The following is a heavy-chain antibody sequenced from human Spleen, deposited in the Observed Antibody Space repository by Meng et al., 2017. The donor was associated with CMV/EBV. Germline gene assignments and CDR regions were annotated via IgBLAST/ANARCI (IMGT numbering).Heavy chain of an antibody. CDR3: ARDRGDYDFWSGYFDY. D-gene: IGHD3-3*01. V-gene: IGHV4-4*07. CDR2: IYTSGST. Sequence: QVPRAASGRVLWNPSNPLPLPCTVSGGSISSYYWSWIRQPAGKGLEWIGRIYTSGSTNYNPSLKSRVTMSVDTSKNQFSLKLSSVTAADTAVYYCARDRGDYDFWSGYFDYWVREPWSPSPQ. J-gene: IGHJ4*02. CDR1: GGSISSYY.